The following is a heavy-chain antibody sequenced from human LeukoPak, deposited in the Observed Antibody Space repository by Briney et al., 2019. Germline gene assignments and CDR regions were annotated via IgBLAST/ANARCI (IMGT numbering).Heavy chain of an antibody. CDR2: IWYGGSNK. CDR3: AKEALGRGVNYYYYMDV. V-gene: IGHV3-30*02. D-gene: IGHD3-10*01. J-gene: IGHJ6*03. CDR1: GFTFSSYG. Sequence: PGGSLRLSCAASGFTFSSYGMHWVRQAPGKGLEWVAVIWYGGSNKYYADSVKGRFTISRDNSKNTLYLQMNSLRAEDTAVYYCAKEALGRGVNYYYYMDVWGKGTTVTVSS.